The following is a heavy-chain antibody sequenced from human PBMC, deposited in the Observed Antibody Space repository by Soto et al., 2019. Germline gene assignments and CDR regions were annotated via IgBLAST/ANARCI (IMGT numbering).Heavy chain of an antibody. CDR1: GFTFSSYA. V-gene: IGHV3-30-3*01. Sequence: PGGSLRLSCAASGFTFSSYAMHWVRQAPGKGLEWVAVISYDGGNKYYADSVKGRFTISRDNSKNTLYLQMNSLRAEDTAVYYCARGSLSLYYYYYGMDVWGQGTTVTVSS. D-gene: IGHD3-10*01. J-gene: IGHJ6*02. CDR2: ISYDGGNK. CDR3: ARGSLSLYYYYYGMDV.